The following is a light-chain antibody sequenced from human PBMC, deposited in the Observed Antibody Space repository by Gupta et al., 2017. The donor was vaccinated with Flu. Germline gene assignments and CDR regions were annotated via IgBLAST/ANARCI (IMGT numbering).Light chain of an antibody. CDR2: GAF. J-gene: IGKJ1*01. CDR1: QSIDNK. Sequence: EIVMTQSPATLSVSPGGRVTLSCRASQSIDNKLAWYQQKPGQAPRLLVYGAFTRAAGIPVRFSGSGSGTEFTLTITNLQSEDFAVYYCQQYNKWPPRTFGQGTKVEIK. CDR3: QQYNKWPPRT. V-gene: IGKV3-15*01.